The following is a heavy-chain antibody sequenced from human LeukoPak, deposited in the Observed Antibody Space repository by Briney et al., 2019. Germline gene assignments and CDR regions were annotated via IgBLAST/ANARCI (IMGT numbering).Heavy chain of an antibody. D-gene: IGHD6-19*01. Sequence: ASVKVSCKASGYTFTSYDINWVRQATGQGLEWMGWMNPNSGNTGYAQKFQGRDTMTRNTSISTAYMELSSLRSEDTAVYYCARPPYSSGWYLSAEYFQHWGQGTLVTVSS. V-gene: IGHV1-8*01. CDR2: MNPNSGNT. CDR3: ARPPYSSGWYLSAEYFQH. J-gene: IGHJ1*01. CDR1: GYTFTSYD.